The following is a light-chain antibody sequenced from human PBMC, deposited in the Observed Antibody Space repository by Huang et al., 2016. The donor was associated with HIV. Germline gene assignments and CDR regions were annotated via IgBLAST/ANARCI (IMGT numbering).Light chain of an antibody. J-gene: IGKJ1*01. CDR1: ETIASNY. Sequence: EVVLTQSPGTLSLSPGKRVALSCRASETIASNYLAWYRQSPGQAPRLRIYGASNRATDTPDRFSGSGSGTDCTLTSTKLEPEDSAVYYCQQYGTSPLTFGQGTRVEIK. CDR3: QQYGTSPLT. V-gene: IGKV3-20*01. CDR2: GAS.